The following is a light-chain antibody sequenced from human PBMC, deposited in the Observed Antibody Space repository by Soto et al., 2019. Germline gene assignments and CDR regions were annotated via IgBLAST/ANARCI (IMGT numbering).Light chain of an antibody. J-gene: IGLJ2*01. CDR3: AAWDDSLNGYVV. CDR2: RDH. CDR1: RYNIGSNT. V-gene: IGLV1-44*01. Sequence: QSVLTQPPSASGTPGQRVTISCSGSRYNIGSNTVNWYQQVPGTAPRLLIHRDHQRPSGVPDRFSGSKSGTSASLAISGLQSEDEADYYCAAWDDSLNGYVVFGGWTKLTVL.